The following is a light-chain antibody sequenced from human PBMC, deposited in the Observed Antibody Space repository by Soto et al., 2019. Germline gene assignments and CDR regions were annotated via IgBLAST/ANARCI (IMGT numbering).Light chain of an antibody. J-gene: IGLJ1*01. CDR1: SSVVGGYDY. CDR3: SSYTSSSTYV. Sequence: SVLNQPASVFGSPGQSIAISRTGTSSVVGGYDYVSWYQQHPGKAPKVMIYDVSNRPSGVSNRFSGSKSGNTASLTISGLQAEDEADYYCSSYTSSSTYVFGTGTKVTVL. V-gene: IGLV2-14*01. CDR2: DVS.